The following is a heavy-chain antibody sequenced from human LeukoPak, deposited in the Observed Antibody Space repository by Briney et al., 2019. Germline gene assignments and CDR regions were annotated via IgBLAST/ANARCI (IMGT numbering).Heavy chain of an antibody. CDR1: GGTFSSYA. Sequence: ASVKVSCKASGGTFSSYAISWVRQAPGQGLEWMGRIIPILGIANYAQKFQGRVTITTDESTSTAYMELSSLRSEDTAVYYCARVVLGAFDIWGQGTMVTVSS. J-gene: IGHJ3*02. D-gene: IGHD5/OR15-5a*01. V-gene: IGHV1-69*04. CDR3: ARVVLGAFDI. CDR2: IIPILGIA.